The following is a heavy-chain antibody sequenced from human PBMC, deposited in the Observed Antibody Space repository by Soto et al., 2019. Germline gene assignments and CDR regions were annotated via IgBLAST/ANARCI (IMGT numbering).Heavy chain of an antibody. CDR3: ARERSGSSDY. Sequence: QVQLVQSGAEVKKPGASVKVSCKASGYTFTSYDINWVRQAPGQGLEGMGWMNPNSRNTGYAQKFQGRVTMTRNTSISTAYMELSSLSSEDTSVYYCARERSGSSDYWGQGTLVTVSS. D-gene: IGHD1-26*01. CDR1: GYTFTSYD. V-gene: IGHV1-8*01. J-gene: IGHJ4*02. CDR2: MNPNSRNT.